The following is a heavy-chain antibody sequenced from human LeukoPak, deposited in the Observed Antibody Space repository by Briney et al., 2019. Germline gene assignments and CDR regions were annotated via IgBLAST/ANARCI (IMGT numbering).Heavy chain of an antibody. CDR1: GYTFTSYG. Sequence: ASVKVSCKASGYTFTSYGISWVRQAPGQGLEWMGWISAYNGNTNYAQKLQGRVTMTTDTSTSTAYMELRSLRSGDTAVYYCARADSSGWYIAPDYWGQGTLVTVSS. CDR2: ISAYNGNT. J-gene: IGHJ4*02. CDR3: ARADSSGWYIAPDY. D-gene: IGHD6-19*01. V-gene: IGHV1-18*01.